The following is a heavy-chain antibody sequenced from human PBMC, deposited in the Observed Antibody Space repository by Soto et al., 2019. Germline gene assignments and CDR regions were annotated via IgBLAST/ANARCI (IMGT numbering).Heavy chain of an antibody. J-gene: IGHJ4*02. V-gene: IGHV1-18*01. CDR2: ISAYNGNT. CDR1: GYTFTSYG. D-gene: IGHD4-17*01. Sequence: QVQLVQSGAEVKKPGASVKVSCKASGYTFTSYGISWVRQAPGQGLEWMGWISAYNGNTNYAQKSQGRVTMTTDTSTSTAYMELRSLRSDDTAVYYCARDAPHRMTTVTKPFDYWGQGTLVTVSS. CDR3: ARDAPHRMTTVTKPFDY.